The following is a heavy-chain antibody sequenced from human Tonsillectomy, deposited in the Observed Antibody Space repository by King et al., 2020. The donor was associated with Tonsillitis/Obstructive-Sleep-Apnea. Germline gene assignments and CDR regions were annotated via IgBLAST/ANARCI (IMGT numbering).Heavy chain of an antibody. V-gene: IGHV4-59*01. J-gene: IGHJ4*02. CDR3: ARGYSSGWIPVDY. CDR1: GDSMTSYY. D-gene: IGHD6-19*01. Sequence: VQLQESGPGLVKPSETLSLTCIVSGDSMTSYYWSWIRQPPGKGLEWIGHIYYSGISNYNPSLQSRVTISVDTSKNQFSLKLSSVTAADTAVYFCARGYSSGWIPVDYWGQGSLVTVSS. CDR2: IYYSGIS.